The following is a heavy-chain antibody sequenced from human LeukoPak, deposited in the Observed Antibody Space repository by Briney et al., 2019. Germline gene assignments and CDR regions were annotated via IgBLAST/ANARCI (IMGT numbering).Heavy chain of an antibody. Sequence: SETLSLTCTVSGGSISSYYWSWIRQPPGKGLEWIGFIYYSGSTNYSPSLKSRVTISVDTSKNQFSLKLTSVTAADTAVYYCARLYYYDSSGSGAFDIWGQGTMVTVSS. D-gene: IGHD3-22*01. CDR1: GGSISSYY. V-gene: IGHV4-59*08. CDR3: ARLYYYDSSGSGAFDI. CDR2: IYYSGST. J-gene: IGHJ3*02.